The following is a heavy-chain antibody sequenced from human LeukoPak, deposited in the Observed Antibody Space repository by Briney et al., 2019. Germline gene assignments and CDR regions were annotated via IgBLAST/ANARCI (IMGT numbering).Heavy chain of an antibody. V-gene: IGHV4-59*01. CDR2: IYYSGST. J-gene: IGHJ1*01. D-gene: IGHD6-13*01. CDR1: GGSFSGYY. CDR3: ASSHSSSWYWDAEYFQH. Sequence: PSETLSLTCAVYGGSFSGYYWSWIRQPPGKGLEWIGYIYYSGSTNYNPSLKSRVTISVDTSKNQFSLKLSSVTAADTAVYYCASSHSSSWYWDAEYFQHWGQGTLVTVSS.